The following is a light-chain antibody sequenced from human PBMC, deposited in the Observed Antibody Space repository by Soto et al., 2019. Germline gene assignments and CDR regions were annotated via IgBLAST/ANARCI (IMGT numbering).Light chain of an antibody. CDR2: AAS. CDR3: QQLHDYPIT. J-gene: IGKJ5*01. CDR1: QSISSW. V-gene: IGKV1-12*01. Sequence: DIQMTQSPSSVSGSVGDRVAITCRASQSISSWLAWYQQKPGRAPKLLIYAASSLQSGVPSRFSGSGSGTDFTLTISSLQPEDFATYYCQQLHDYPITFGQGTRLEIK.